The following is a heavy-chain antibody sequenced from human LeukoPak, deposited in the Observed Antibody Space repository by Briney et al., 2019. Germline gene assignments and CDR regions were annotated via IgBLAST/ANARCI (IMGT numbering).Heavy chain of an antibody. V-gene: IGHV3-23*01. J-gene: IGHJ4*02. Sequence: TGGSLRLSCAASGFTFSSYAMSWVRQAPGKGLEWVSAISGSGGSTYYADSVKGRFTISRDNSKNTLYLQMNSLRAEDTAVYYCATPKRLTMIVVVPFDYWGQGTLVTVSS. CDR1: GFTFSSYA. CDR2: ISGSGGST. D-gene: IGHD3-22*01. CDR3: ATPKRLTMIVVVPFDY.